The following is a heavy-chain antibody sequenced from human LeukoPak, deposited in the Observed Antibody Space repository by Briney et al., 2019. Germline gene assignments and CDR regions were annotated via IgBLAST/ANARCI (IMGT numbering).Heavy chain of an antibody. CDR3: ARGAGAFDI. V-gene: IGHV3-74*01. CDR1: GFTFSFYW. J-gene: IGHJ3*02. CDR2: INNDGRST. D-gene: IGHD3-10*01. Sequence: GGSLRLSCASSGFTFSFYWMHWVRQAPGKGLVWVSRINNDGRSTSYADSVKGRFTISRDNAKNTLYLQMNSLRAEDTAVYYCARGAGAFDIWGQGTMVTVSS.